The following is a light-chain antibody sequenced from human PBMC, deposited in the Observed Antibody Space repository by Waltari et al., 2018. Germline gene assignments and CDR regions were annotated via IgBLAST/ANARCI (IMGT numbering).Light chain of an antibody. Sequence: QSVLTQTPSVSEAPRQRVTISCSGSRSNIGNNAVNWYQQVPVKAPKLLVFADDLLPSGVSDRFSGSKSGTSASLAISGLRSEDEGVYFCAAWDDSLKGVLFGGGTKLTVL. CDR3: AAWDDSLKGVL. J-gene: IGLJ2*01. CDR1: RSNIGNNA. CDR2: ADD. V-gene: IGLV1-36*01.